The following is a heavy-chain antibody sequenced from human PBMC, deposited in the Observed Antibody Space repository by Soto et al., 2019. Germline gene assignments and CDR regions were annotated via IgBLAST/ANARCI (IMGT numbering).Heavy chain of an antibody. J-gene: IGHJ6*01. CDR2: IYHSGST. V-gene: IGHV4-4*02. D-gene: IGHD3-3*01. CDR1: GGSISSSNW. Sequence: SETLSLTCAVSGGSISSSNWWSWVRQPPGKGLEWIGEIYHSGSTNYNPSLKSRVTISVDKSKNQFSLKLSSVTAADTAVYYCARVPHGVVSGYYYYGMDVWGQGTTVTVSS. CDR3: ARVPHGVVSGYYYYGMDV.